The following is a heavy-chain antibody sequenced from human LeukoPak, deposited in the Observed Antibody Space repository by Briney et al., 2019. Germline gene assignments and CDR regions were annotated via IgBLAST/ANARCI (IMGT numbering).Heavy chain of an antibody. CDR2: IYTSGST. D-gene: IGHD6-13*01. CDR3: ARLGNSWYWFDP. CDR1: GGSISSGSYY. J-gene: IGHJ5*02. Sequence: PSQTLSLTCTVSGGSISSGSYYWSWIRQPAGKGLEWIGRIYTSGSTNYNPSLKSRVTISVDTSKNQFSLKLSSVTAADTAVYYCARLGNSWYWFDPWGQGTLVTVSS. V-gene: IGHV4-61*02.